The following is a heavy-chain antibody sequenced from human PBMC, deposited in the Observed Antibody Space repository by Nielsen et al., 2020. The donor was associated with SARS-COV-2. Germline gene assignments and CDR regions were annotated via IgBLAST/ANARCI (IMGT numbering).Heavy chain of an antibody. J-gene: IGHJ6*02. CDR3: ARDLDYYGMDV. Sequence: GESLKISCAASGFNVSSNYMSWVRQAPGKGLEWVSVIYSGGSTYYADSVKGRFTISRDNSENTLYLQMNSLRAEDTAVYYCARDLDYYGMDVWGQGTTVTVSS. CDR1: GFNVSSNY. V-gene: IGHV3-53*01. CDR2: IYSGGST.